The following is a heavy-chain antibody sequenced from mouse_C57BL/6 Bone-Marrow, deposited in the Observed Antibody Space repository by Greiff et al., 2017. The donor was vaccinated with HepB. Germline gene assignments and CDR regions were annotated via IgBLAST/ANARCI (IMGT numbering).Heavy chain of an antibody. CDR2: ISSGSSTI. CDR3: ARLIYYGSSTYYAMGY. J-gene: IGHJ4*01. CDR1: GFTFSDYG. V-gene: IGHV5-17*01. D-gene: IGHD1-1*01. Sequence: EVKLVESGGGLVKPGGSLKLSCAASGFTFSDYGMHWVRQAPEKGLEWVAYISSGSSTIYYADTVKGRFTISRDNAKNTLFLQMTSLRSEDTAMYYCARLIYYGSSTYYAMGYWGQGTSVTVSS.